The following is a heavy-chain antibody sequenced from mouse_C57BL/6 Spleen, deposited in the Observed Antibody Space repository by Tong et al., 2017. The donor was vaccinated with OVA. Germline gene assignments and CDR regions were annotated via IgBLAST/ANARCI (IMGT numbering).Heavy chain of an antibody. CDR2: IYPGDGST. CDR3: ARDAVVQHDAMDY. CDR1: GYTFTSYY. J-gene: IGHJ4*01. D-gene: IGHD1-1*01. Sequence: VQLQESGPELVKPGASVKMSCKASGYTFTSYYIHWVKQRPGHGLEWIGLIYPGDGSTKYNEKFKGKTTMTADKSSSTADKLLSSLTAEDSRIYCCARDAVVQHDAMDYWGQGTSVTVSS. V-gene: IGHV1S56*01.